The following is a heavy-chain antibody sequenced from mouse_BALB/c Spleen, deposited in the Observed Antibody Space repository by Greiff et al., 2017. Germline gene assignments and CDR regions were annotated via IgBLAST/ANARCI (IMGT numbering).Heavy chain of an antibody. CDR3: ARGIYYCNYVDY. Sequence: EVQLVESGGGLVQPGGSRKLSCAASGFTFSSFGMHWVRQAPEKGLEWVAYISSGSSTIYYADTVKGRFTISRDNPKNTLFLQMTSLRSEDTAMYYCARGIYYCNYVDYWGQGTTLTVSS. J-gene: IGHJ2*01. D-gene: IGHD2-1*01. V-gene: IGHV5-17*02. CDR1: GFTFSSFG. CDR2: ISSGSSTI.